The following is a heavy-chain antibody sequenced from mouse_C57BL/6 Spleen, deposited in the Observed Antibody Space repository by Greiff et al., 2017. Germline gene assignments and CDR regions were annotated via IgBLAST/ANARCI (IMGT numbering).Heavy chain of an antibody. D-gene: IGHD1-1*01. V-gene: IGHV1-82*01. CDR1: GYAFSSSW. CDR3: ARGAYYYGSSYGFAY. J-gene: IGHJ3*01. CDR2: IYPGDGDT. Sequence: QVQLQQSGPELVKPGASVKISCKASGYAFSSSWMNWVKQRPGKGLEWIGRIYPGDGDTNYNGKFKGKATLTADKSSSTAYMQLSSLTSEDSAVYFCARGAYYYGSSYGFAYWGQGTLVTVSA.